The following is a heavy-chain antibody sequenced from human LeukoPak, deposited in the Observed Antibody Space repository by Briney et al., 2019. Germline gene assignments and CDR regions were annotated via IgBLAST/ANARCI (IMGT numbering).Heavy chain of an antibody. V-gene: IGHV4-4*07. CDR1: GGAIISYY. CDR2: IYPTGNT. D-gene: IGHD3-22*01. Sequence: SETLSLTCSVSGGAIISYYWSWIRQPAGKGPEWIGRIYPTGNTDYNPSLKTRVTMSTDLSKKQYSLRLRSVTAADTAVYYCARLKFYDSTGYSPGYYMDVWGKRTAVTVSS. CDR3: ARLKFYDSTGYSPGYYMDV. J-gene: IGHJ6*03.